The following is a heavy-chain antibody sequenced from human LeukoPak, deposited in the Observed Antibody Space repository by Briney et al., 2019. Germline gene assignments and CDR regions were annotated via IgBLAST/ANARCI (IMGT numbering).Heavy chain of an antibody. CDR1: GGSFSGYY. V-gene: IGHV4-34*01. D-gene: IGHD6-19*01. CDR3: ARTRSYYMDV. J-gene: IGHJ6*03. CDR2: INHSGST. Sequence: PSETLSLTCAVYGGSFSGYYWSWIRQPPGKGLEWIGEINHSGSTNYNPSLKSRVTISVDTSKNQFSLTLSSVTAADTAVYYCARTRSYYMDVWAKGTTVTVSS.